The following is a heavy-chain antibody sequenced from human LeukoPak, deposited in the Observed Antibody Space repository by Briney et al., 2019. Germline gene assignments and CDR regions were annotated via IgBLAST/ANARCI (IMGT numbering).Heavy chain of an antibody. J-gene: IGHJ5*02. CDR2: IIPTFGTA. D-gene: IGHD2-21*01. CDR1: GGTFSSYA. CDR3: ARLAKIDGWFDP. V-gene: IGHV1-69*05. Sequence: AASVKVSCKASGGTFSSYAISWVRQAPGQGLEWMGGIIPTFGTANYEQKFQGRVTITTDESTSTAYMELSSLRSEDTAVYYCARLAKIDGWFDPWGQGTLVTVSS.